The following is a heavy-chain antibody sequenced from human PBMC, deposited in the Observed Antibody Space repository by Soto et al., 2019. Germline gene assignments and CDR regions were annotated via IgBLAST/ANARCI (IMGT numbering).Heavy chain of an antibody. CDR2: ISGSGSTT. CDR1: VFNFYA. V-gene: IGHV3-23*01. D-gene: IGHD3-10*01. CDR3: AKDRTPTVLLWFGELAY. J-gene: IGHJ4*02. Sequence: GGSLRLSCAASVFNFYAMSWVRQAPGKGLEWVASISGSGSTTYYADSVRGRFTISGDNSKNTMYLQMNSLRAEDTAVYYCAKDRTPTVLLWFGELAYWGLGTLVTVSS.